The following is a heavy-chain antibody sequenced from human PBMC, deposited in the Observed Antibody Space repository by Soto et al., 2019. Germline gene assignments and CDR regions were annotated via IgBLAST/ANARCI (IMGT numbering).Heavy chain of an antibody. CDR2: ISSSGSYI. J-gene: IGHJ4*02. V-gene: IGHV3-21*01. CDR1: GFTFSSYS. CDR3: ARGVIGGQLLPFDY. D-gene: IGHD2-2*01. Sequence: EVQLVESGGGLVKPGGSLRLSCAASGFTFSSYSMNWVRQAPGKGLEWVSSISSSGSYIYYADSVKGRFTISRDNAKNSLCLQMNSLRAEDTAVYYCARGVIGGQLLPFDYWGQGTLVTVSS.